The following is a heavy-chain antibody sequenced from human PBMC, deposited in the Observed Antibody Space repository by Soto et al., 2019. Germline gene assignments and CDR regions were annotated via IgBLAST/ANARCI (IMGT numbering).Heavy chain of an antibody. CDR3: GSGANYYYGMDV. CDR2: INAGNGNT. V-gene: IGHV1-3*01. J-gene: IGHJ6*02. CDR1: GYTFTSYA. Sequence: GASVKVSCKASGYTFTSYAMHWVRQAPGQRLEWMGWINAGNGNTKYSQEFQGRVTITRDTSASTAYMELSSLRSEDTAVYYCGSGANYYYGMDVWGQGTTVTVS. D-gene: IGHD1-26*01.